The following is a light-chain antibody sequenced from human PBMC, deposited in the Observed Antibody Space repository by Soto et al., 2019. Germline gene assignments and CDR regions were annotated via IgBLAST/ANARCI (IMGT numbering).Light chain of an antibody. CDR3: LHRNNWAWT. CDR1: QSASSY. Sequence: EIVLTQSPATLSLSPGQRATLSCRASQSASSYLAWYQQKPGQAPRLLIYDTSNRATGIPARFSGSGSGTDFTLTISSLEPEDFAVYYCLHRNNWAWTFGQGTKVDIK. CDR2: DTS. J-gene: IGKJ1*01. V-gene: IGKV3-11*01.